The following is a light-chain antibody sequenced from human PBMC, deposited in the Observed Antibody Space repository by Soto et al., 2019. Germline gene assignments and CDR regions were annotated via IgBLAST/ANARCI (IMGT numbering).Light chain of an antibody. V-gene: IGKV1-27*01. CDR1: QGISNY. CDR2: AAS. CDR3: QKYNSARFT. Sequence: DIQMTQSPSSLSASVGDRVTITCRASQGISNYLAWYQQKPGKVPKLLIYAASTLQSGVPSRFSGSGSGTGFTLTISSLQPEDVATYYWQKYNSARFTFGPGTKVDIK. J-gene: IGKJ3*01.